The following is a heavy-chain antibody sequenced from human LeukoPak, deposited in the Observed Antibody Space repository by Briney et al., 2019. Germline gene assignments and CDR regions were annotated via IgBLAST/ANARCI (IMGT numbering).Heavy chain of an antibody. J-gene: IGHJ4*02. D-gene: IGHD5-18*01. CDR2: IRSKAYGGTT. CDR3: TRATAMAYYYFDF. V-gene: IGHV3-49*04. Sequence: GALRLSCPASGFNFTSHAMSWVRQAPGKGLEWVGFIRSKAYGGTTEYAASVKGRFTISRDDSKGIAYLQMNSLKTADAAVYYCTRATAMAYYYFDFWGQGTLVTVSS. CDR1: GFNFTSHA.